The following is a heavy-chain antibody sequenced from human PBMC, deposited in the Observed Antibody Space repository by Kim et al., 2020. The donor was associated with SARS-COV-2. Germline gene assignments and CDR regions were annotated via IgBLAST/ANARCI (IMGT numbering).Heavy chain of an antibody. J-gene: IGHJ4*02. CDR3: ARAAPYSSSFHFDY. D-gene: IGHD6-6*01. Sequence: SETLSLTCAVSGGSISSGGYSWSWIRQPPGKGLEWIGYIYHSGSTYYNPSLKSRVTISVDRSKNQFSLKLSSVTAADTAVYYCARAAPYSSSFHFDYWGQGTLVTVSS. CDR1: GGSISSGGYS. CDR2: IYHSGST. V-gene: IGHV4-30-2*01.